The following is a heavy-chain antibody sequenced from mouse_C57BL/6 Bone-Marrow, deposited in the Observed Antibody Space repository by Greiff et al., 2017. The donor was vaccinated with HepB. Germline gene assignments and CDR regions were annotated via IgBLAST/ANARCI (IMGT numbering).Heavy chain of an antibody. CDR2: IYPGSGST. CDR1: GYTFTSYW. Sequence: VQLQQPGAELVKPGASVKMSCKASGYTFTSYWITWVKQRPGQGLEWIGDIYPGSGSTNYNEKFKSKATLTVDTSSSTAYMQLSSLTSEDSAVYYCARGLLYYGSSLFAYWGQGTLVTVSA. V-gene: IGHV1-55*01. J-gene: IGHJ3*01. D-gene: IGHD1-1*01. CDR3: ARGLLYYGSSLFAY.